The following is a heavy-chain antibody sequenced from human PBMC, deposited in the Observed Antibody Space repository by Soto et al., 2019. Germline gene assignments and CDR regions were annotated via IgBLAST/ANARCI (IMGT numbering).Heavy chain of an antibody. CDR1: GFTFSSYG. D-gene: IGHD5-12*01. J-gene: IGHJ4*02. CDR2: ISYDGSNK. CDR3: ARGTGGVDVLRTGWWLPGQTDY. V-gene: IGHV3-30*03. Sequence: GGSLRLSCAASGFTFSSYGMHWVRQAPGKGLEWVAVISYDGSNKYYADSVKGRFTISRDNSKNTLYLQMNSLRAEDTAVYYCARGTGGVDVLRTGWWLPGQTDYWGQGTLVTVSS.